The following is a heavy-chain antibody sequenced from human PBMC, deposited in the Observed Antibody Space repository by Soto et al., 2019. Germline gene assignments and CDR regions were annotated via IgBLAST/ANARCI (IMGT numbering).Heavy chain of an antibody. CDR2: ISYDGSNQ. V-gene: IGHV3-30-3*01. Sequence: GGSLRLSCAASGFTFDTYAMHWVRQAPGRGLEWVAVISYDGSNQFYAGSVKGRFTVSRDNSKNTLYLQVNSLRNDDTAVYYCTRGLLTDFFDYWGQGALVTVSS. J-gene: IGHJ4*02. CDR1: GFTFDTYA. CDR3: TRGLLTDFFDY.